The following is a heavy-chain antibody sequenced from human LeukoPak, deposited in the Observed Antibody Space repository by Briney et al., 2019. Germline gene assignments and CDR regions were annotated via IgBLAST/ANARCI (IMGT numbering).Heavy chain of an antibody. V-gene: IGHV4-39*01. CDR1: GDSIRSSSYY. J-gene: IGHJ4*02. Sequence: SETLSLTXTVSGDSIRSSSYYWGWIRQPPGKGLEWIGSFYYSGSTYYNPSLKSRVTISVDTSKNRFSLKLSSVTAADTAVYYCARHSVYESSTYWGQGTLVTVSS. CDR2: FYYSGST. D-gene: IGHD3-22*01. CDR3: ARHSVYESSTY.